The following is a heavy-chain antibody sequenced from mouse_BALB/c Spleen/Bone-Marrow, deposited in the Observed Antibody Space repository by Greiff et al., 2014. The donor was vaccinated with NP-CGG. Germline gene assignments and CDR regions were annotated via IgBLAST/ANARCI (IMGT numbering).Heavy chain of an antibody. CDR1: GYTFTSYW. CDR3: ARSGSNFGRFFDV. CDR2: IDPYDSEA. Sequence: VQLQESGAELVRPGASVNLSCKASGYTFTSYWMNWVMQRPEQGLEWIGRIDPYDSEAHYNQKFKDKAILTVDKSSSTAYMQLISLTSEDSAVYYCARSGSNFGRFFDVWGAGTTVTASS. D-gene: IGHD2-5*01. J-gene: IGHJ1*01. V-gene: IGHV1-74*01.